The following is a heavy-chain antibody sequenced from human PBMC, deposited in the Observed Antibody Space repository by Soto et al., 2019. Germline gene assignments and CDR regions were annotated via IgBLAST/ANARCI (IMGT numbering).Heavy chain of an antibody. CDR2: ISYDGSNK. CDR1: GFTFSSYA. D-gene: IGHD6-19*01. CDR3: ARVGIAVEDY. Sequence: SGWSLRLSCAAAGFTFSSYAMHWVRQAPGKGLEWVAVISYDGSNKYYADSVKGRFTISRDNSKNTLYLQMNSLRAEDTAVYYCARVGIAVEDYWGQGTLVTASS. J-gene: IGHJ4*02. V-gene: IGHV3-30-3*01.